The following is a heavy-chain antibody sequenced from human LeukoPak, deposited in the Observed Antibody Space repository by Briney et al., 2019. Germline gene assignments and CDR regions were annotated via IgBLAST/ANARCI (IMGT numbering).Heavy chain of an antibody. CDR2: ISSSSSYI. CDR1: GFTFSSYS. V-gene: IGHV3-21*01. J-gene: IGHJ3*02. D-gene: IGHD1-26*01. CDR3: ARGSGLWELLRQDAFDI. Sequence: GGSLRLSCAASGFTFSSYSMNWVRQAPGKGLEWVSSISSSSSYIYYADSVKGRFTISRDNAKNSLYLQMNSLRAEDTAVYYCARGSGLWELLRQDAFDIRGQGTMVTVSS.